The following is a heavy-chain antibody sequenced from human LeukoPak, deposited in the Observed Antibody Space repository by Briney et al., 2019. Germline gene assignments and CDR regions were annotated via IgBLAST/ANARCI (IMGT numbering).Heavy chain of an antibody. V-gene: IGHV3-21*01. CDR2: ISASGSHI. D-gene: IGHD2-15*01. CDR1: GFTFSRYS. CDR3: TRGPQFCSGGSRFGYYFDY. J-gene: IGHJ4*02. Sequence: GGSLRLSCAASGFTFSRYSMNWVRQPPGKGLEWVSSISASGSHIYYADSVKGRFSISRDSARNSVYVQMSSLRAEDTAVYYCTRGPQFCSGGSRFGYYFDYWGQGALVTVSS.